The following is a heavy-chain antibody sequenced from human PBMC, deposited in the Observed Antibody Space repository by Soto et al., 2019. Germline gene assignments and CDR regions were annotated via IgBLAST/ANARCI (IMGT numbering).Heavy chain of an antibody. V-gene: IGHV4-38-2*01. CDR1: GYSVTSGFY. Sequence: SETLSLTCGVSGYSVTSGFYWGWIRQPPGKRLEWIATISYSGNTYYNPSLESRISIAVDTSMNQFSLRLTSVTAADTALYYCTRGAGAPMVRFDYWGQGTLVTVSS. D-gene: IGHD5-18*01. CDR2: ISYSGNT. CDR3: TRGAGAPMVRFDY. J-gene: IGHJ4*02.